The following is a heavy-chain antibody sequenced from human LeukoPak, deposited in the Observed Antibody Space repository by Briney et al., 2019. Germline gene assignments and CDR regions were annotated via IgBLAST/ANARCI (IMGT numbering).Heavy chain of an antibody. CDR3: AREVDTAMVN. CDR1: GFTFSSYW. CDR2: ITSDGSST. Sequence: GGSLRLSCAASGFTFSSYWMHWVRQAPGKGLVWVSRITSDGSSTSYADSVKGRFTISRDNAKNTLYLQMNSLRAEDTAVYYCAREVDTAMVNWGQGTLVTVSS. V-gene: IGHV3-74*01. D-gene: IGHD5-18*01. J-gene: IGHJ4*02.